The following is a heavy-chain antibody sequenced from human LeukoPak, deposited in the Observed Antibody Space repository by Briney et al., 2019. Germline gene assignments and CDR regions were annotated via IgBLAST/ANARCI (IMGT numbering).Heavy chain of an antibody. Sequence: ASVKVSCKASGGTFSSYAISWVRQATGQGLEWMGWMNPNSGNTGYAQKFQGRVTMTRNTSISTAYMELNSLRSEDTAVYYCARASGRLRYWGQGTLVTVSS. CDR3: ARASGRLRY. J-gene: IGHJ4*02. D-gene: IGHD1-26*01. V-gene: IGHV1-8*02. CDR1: GGTFSSYA. CDR2: MNPNSGNT.